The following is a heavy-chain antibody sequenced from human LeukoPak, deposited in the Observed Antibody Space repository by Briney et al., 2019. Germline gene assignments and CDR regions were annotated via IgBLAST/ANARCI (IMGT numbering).Heavy chain of an antibody. CDR3: ARHGYGYFDY. CDR1: GYTFTTYW. V-gene: IGHV5-51*01. D-gene: IGHD5-18*01. Sequence: GESLKISCKGSGYTFTTYWIAWVRQMPGKGLEWMGIIYPGDSDSRYSPSFQGQVTISADKSISTAYLQWSSLKASDAAMYYCARHGYGYFDYWGQGTLVSVSS. CDR2: IYPGDSDS. J-gene: IGHJ4*02.